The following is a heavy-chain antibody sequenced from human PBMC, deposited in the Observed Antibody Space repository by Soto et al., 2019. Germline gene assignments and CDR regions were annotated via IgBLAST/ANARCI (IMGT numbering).Heavy chain of an antibody. Sequence: GGSLRLSCAASGFTFSSYAMSWVRQAPGKGLEWVSAISGSGGSTYYADSVKGRFTISRDNSKNTLYLQMNSLRAEDTAVYYCAKEGYCSSTSCQRTLDAFDIWGQGTMVTVSS. CDR2: ISGSGGST. CDR1: GFTFSSYA. D-gene: IGHD2-2*01. CDR3: AKEGYCSSTSCQRTLDAFDI. V-gene: IGHV3-23*01. J-gene: IGHJ3*02.